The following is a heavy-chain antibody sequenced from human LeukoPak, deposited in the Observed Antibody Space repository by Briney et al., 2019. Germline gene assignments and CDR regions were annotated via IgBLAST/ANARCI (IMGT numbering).Heavy chain of an antibody. CDR3: AREVGAAQEPIFDY. D-gene: IGHD2-15*01. V-gene: IGHV4-39*07. Sequence: SETLSLTCTVSGGSISSSSFYWGWIRQPPGKGLEWIGSIYYSGSTYYNPSLKSRVTISVDTSKNQFSLKLSSVTAADTAVYYCAREVGAAQEPIFDYWGQGTLVTVSS. J-gene: IGHJ4*02. CDR2: IYYSGST. CDR1: GGSISSSSFY.